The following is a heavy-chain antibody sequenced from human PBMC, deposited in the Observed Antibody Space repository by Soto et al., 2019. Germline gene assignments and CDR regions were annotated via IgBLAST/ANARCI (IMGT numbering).Heavy chain of an antibody. V-gene: IGHV1-3*01. CDR1: GYTFTSYA. Sequence: QVQLVQSGAEVKKPGASVKVSCKASGYTFTSYAMHWVRQAPGQRLEWMGWINAGNGNTKYSQKFQGRVTITRDTSASTAYMELSSLRSEDTAVYYCARDLRVGAASDYWGQGTLVTVSS. J-gene: IGHJ4*02. CDR2: INAGNGNT. CDR3: ARDLRVGAASDY. D-gene: IGHD1-26*01.